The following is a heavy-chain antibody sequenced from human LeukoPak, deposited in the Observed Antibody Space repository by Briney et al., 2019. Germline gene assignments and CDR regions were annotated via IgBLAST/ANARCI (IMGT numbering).Heavy chain of an antibody. CDR2: IKSSSTTI. D-gene: IGHD2-15*01. Sequence: GGSLRLSCAASGFTFSTYSMNWVRQAPGKGLEWVSYIKSSSTTIYYADSVQGRFTISRDNAKNSLYLQMNSLRDEDTAVYYCARGLTTPLDIWGQGTMVTVSS. J-gene: IGHJ3*02. CDR1: GFTFSTYS. CDR3: ARGLTTPLDI. V-gene: IGHV3-48*02.